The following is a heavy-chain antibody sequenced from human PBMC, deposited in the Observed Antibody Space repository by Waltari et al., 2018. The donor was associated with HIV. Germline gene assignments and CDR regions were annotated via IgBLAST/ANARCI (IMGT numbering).Heavy chain of an antibody. CDR2: IYYSGST. J-gene: IGHJ4*02. Sequence: QLQLQESGPGLVKPSETLSLTCTVSGGSISSSSYYWGWIRQPPGKGLEWIGSIYYSGSTYYNPSLKSRVTISVDTSKNQFSLKLSSVTAADTAVYYCARQSVEWFGELSQGAFDYWGQGTLVTVSS. D-gene: IGHD3-10*01. V-gene: IGHV4-39*01. CDR3: ARQSVEWFGELSQGAFDY. CDR1: GGSISSSSYY.